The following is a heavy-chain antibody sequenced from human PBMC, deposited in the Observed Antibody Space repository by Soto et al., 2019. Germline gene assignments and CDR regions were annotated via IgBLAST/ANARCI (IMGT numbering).Heavy chain of an antibody. CDR3: VRGGARYFAR. Sequence: QVQLVESGGGLVKPGGSLRLSCAASGFTFRDYHMSWIRQVPGKGLEWVSTISSSPSDTNYADSVKGRFTISRDNAKNTLFLQMNSLRVDDTAVYYCVRGGARYFARWGQGTLVTVSS. V-gene: IGHV3-11*05. CDR1: GFTFRDYH. D-gene: IGHD1-26*01. J-gene: IGHJ4*02. CDR2: ISSSPSDT.